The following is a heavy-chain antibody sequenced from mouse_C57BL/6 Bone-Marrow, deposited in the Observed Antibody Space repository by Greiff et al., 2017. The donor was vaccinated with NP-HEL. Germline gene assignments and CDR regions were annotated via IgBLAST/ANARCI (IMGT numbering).Heavy chain of an antibody. CDR3: TTYDYFWFAY. J-gene: IGHJ3*01. CDR2: IDPENGDT. V-gene: IGHV14-4*01. Sequence: DVQLQESGAELVRPGASVKLSCTASGFNIKDDYMHWVKQRPEQGLEWIGWIDPENGDTEYASKFQGKATITADTSSNTAYLQLSSLTSEDTAVYYCTTYDYFWFAYWGQGTLVTVSA. D-gene: IGHD2-4*01. CDR1: GFNIKDDY.